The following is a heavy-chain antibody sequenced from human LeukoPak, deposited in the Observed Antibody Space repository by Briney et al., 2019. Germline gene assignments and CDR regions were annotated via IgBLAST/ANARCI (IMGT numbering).Heavy chain of an antibody. Sequence: GGSLRLSCAASGFTFSSYTMNWVRQAPGKGLEWVSFISSSSSYIYYADSVKGRFTISRDNAKNSLHLQMNSLRAEDTAVYYCARSGHSSGWDYWGQGTLVTVSS. J-gene: IGHJ4*02. V-gene: IGHV3-21*01. CDR3: ARSGHSSGWDY. D-gene: IGHD6-19*01. CDR2: ISSSSSYI. CDR1: GFTFSSYT.